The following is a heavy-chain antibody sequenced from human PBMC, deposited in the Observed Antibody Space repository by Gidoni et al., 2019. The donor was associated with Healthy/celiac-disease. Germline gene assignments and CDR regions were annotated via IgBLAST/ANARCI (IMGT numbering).Heavy chain of an antibody. J-gene: IGHJ3*02. CDR1: GLSVADYA. V-gene: IGHV3-9*01. D-gene: IGHD3-9*01. CDR2: ISWNSGSI. CDR3: AKDINNYDILTGYRPGAFDI. Sequence: EVQLVEPGGGLVQPGRYLRFSCAASGLSVADYAMPWFRQGPGKGLEWVSGISWNSGSIGYADSVKGRFTISRDNAKNSLYLQMNSLRAEDTALYYCAKDINNYDILTGYRPGAFDIWGQGTMVTVSS.